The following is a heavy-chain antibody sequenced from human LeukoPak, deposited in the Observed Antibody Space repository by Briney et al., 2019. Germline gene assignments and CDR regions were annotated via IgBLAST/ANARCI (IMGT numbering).Heavy chain of an antibody. Sequence: GGSLRLSCAASGFTFSSYGMHWVRQAPGKGLEWVANIKQDGSEKYYVDSVKGRFTISRDNAKNSLYLQMNSLRAEDTAVYYCARDMASLTGATPNDYWGQGTLVTVSS. CDR3: ARDMASLTGATPNDY. J-gene: IGHJ4*02. CDR2: IKQDGSEK. V-gene: IGHV3-7*01. D-gene: IGHD1-26*01. CDR1: GFTFSSYG.